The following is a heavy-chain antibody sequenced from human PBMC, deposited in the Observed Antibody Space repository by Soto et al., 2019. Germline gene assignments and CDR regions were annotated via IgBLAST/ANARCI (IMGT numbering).Heavy chain of an antibody. V-gene: IGHV3-74*01. CDR2: INSDGSST. Sequence: GGSLRLSCAASGFTFSSYWMHWVRQAPGKGLVWVSRINSDGSSTSYADSVKGRFTISRDNAKNTLYLQMNSLRAEDTAVYYCARVNPDYYDSSGYYYSAFDIWGQGTMVTVSS. CDR1: GFTFSSYW. J-gene: IGHJ3*02. D-gene: IGHD3-22*01. CDR3: ARVNPDYYDSSGYYYSAFDI.